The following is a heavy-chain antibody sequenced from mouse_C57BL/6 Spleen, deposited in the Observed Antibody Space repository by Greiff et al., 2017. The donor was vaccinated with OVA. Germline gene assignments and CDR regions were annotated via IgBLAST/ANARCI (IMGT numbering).Heavy chain of an antibody. CDR2: ISYDGSN. D-gene: IGHD2-4*01. CDR3: ARESPYYDYDLFAY. J-gene: IGHJ3*01. Sequence: EVKLLESGPGLVKPSQSLSLTCSVTGYSITSGYYWNWIRQFPGNKLEWMGYISYDGSNNYNPSLKNRISITRDTSKNQFFLKLNSVTTEDTATYYCARESPYYDYDLFAYWGQGTLVTVSA. CDR1: GYSITSGYY. V-gene: IGHV3-6*01.